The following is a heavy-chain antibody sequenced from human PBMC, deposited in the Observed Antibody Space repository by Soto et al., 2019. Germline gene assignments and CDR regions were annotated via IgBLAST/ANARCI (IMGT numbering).Heavy chain of an antibody. CDR2: ISYDGRSI. D-gene: IGHD2-15*01. J-gene: IGHJ4*02. V-gene: IGHV3-30*18. Sequence: QVHLVESGGGVVQPGRSLRLSCAVSGFSFSTYGMHWVRQAPGKGLEWLAVISYDGRSIYYADSVKGRFTISRDNSKNPLYLKMHSLRPEDTAVYYCAKEEGSDSALDSWGLGTLVTVSS. CDR1: GFSFSTYG. CDR3: AKEEGSDSALDS.